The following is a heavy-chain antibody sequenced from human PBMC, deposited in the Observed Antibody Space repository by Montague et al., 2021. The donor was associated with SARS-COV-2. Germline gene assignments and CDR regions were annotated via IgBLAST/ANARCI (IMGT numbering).Heavy chain of an antibody. CDR1: GDSVSSNIAA. D-gene: IGHD1-14*01. CDR2: TYYRSKWYN. Sequence: CAISGDSVSSNIAAWNWIRQSPSRGLEWLGGTYYRSKWYNDYAVSVRSRITISPDTSKNQFSLQPNSVTPEDTAVYYCTQERGPGRTTWHYFDYWGQGTLVTVSS. J-gene: IGHJ4*02. V-gene: IGHV6-1*01. CDR3: TQERGPGRTTWHYFDY.